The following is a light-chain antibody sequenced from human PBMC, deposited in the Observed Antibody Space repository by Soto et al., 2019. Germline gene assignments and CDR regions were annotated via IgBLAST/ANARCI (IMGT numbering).Light chain of an antibody. CDR1: QSISTY. CDR2: GAS. CDR3: QQGSFTLT. V-gene: IGKV1-39*01. J-gene: IGKJ4*01. Sequence: DIQMTQSPSSLSASVGDRVTITCRASQSISTYLNWYQQKLGKAPKLLISGASSLQGGVPSRFSGSGSGTDFTLTISSLQPEDFATYYCQQGSFTLTFGGGTKLETK.